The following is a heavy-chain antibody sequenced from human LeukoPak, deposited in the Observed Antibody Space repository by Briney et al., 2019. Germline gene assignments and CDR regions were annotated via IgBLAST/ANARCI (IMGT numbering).Heavy chain of an antibody. CDR2: ISVSVDST. Sequence: PGGSLRLSCAASGFTFSSYGMSWVRQAPGKGLEWVSGISVSVDSTYYADSVKGRFTISRDNSKNTLYLQMNSLRAEDTAVYYCAKDPNYGFSMDVWGQGTTVTVSS. CDR1: GFTFSSYG. D-gene: IGHD3-10*01. V-gene: IGHV3-23*01. J-gene: IGHJ6*02. CDR3: AKDPNYGFSMDV.